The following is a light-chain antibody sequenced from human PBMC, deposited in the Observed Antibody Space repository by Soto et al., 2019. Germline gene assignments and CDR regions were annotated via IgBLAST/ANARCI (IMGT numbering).Light chain of an antibody. Sequence: EIVRTQSPATLSVSPGESAPLSCRASQSVSSNLAWYQQKPGQAPRVLIYAASTRATGIPDRFSGSGSGTEFTLTISSLHSEDFGVYYCQQYDNWWTFGQGTKVDI. CDR3: QQYDNWWT. CDR1: QSVSSN. V-gene: IGKV3-15*01. CDR2: AAS. J-gene: IGKJ1*01.